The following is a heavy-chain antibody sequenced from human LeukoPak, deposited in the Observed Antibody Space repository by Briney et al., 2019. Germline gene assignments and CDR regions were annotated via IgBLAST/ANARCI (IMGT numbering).Heavy chain of an antibody. CDR3: ARDSKGSWYDFWSGYPPLYYYYMDV. CDR2: ISAYNGNT. Sequence: ASVKVSCKASGYTFTSYGISWVRQAPGQGLEWMGWISAYNGNTNYAQKLQGRVTMTTDTSTSTAYMELRSLRSDDTAVYYCARDSKGSWYDFWSGYPPLYYYYMDVWGKGTTVTVSS. J-gene: IGHJ6*03. V-gene: IGHV1-18*01. CDR1: GYTFTSYG. D-gene: IGHD3-3*01.